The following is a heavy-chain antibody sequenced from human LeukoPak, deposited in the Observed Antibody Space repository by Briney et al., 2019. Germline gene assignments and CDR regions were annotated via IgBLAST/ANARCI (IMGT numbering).Heavy chain of an antibody. CDR3: ARVIVATGDDY. CDR1: GYXFTGYY. D-gene: IGHD5-12*01. CDR2: INPNSGGT. V-gene: IGHV1-2*02. J-gene: IGHJ4*02. Sequence: ASANVSCKASGYXFTGYYIHWVRQAPGQGREWLGSINPNSGGTNYAQKFQGRVTMTRDTPISTAYMELSRLRSDDTAVYYCARVIVATGDDYWGQGTLVTVSS.